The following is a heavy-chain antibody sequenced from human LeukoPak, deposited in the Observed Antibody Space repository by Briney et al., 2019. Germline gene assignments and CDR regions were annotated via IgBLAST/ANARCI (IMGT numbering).Heavy chain of an antibody. CDR3: AREGPTVGSKWDNWYFDL. CDR1: GFTFSNAW. Sequence: PGGSLRLSCAASGFTFSNAWMSWVRQAPGKGLEWVGRIKSKTDGGTTDYAAPVKGRFTISRDDSKNTLYLQMNSLKTEDTAVYYCAREGPTVGSKWDNWYFDLWGRGTLVTVSS. J-gene: IGHJ2*01. V-gene: IGHV3-15*01. D-gene: IGHD1-26*01. CDR2: IKSKTDGGTT.